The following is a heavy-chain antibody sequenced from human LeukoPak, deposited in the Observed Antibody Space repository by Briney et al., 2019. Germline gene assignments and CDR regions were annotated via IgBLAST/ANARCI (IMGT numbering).Heavy chain of an antibody. D-gene: IGHD4-11*01. CDR1: GGTFSSYA. V-gene: IGHV1-69*05. Sequence: SVKLSCKASGGTFSSYAISWVRQAPGQGLEWMGGIIPIFGTADYAQKFQGRVTINTDESTSAAYMELSSLTSEDTAVYYCARVDYSNYYYYYYMDVWGKGTTVTVSS. J-gene: IGHJ6*03. CDR2: IIPIFGTA. CDR3: ARVDYSNYYYYYYMDV.